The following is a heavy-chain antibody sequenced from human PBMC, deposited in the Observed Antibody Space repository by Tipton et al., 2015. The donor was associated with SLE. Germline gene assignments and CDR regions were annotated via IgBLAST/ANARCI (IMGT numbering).Heavy chain of an antibody. CDR2: INHSGST. Sequence: TLSLTCAVYGGSFSGYYWSWIRQPPGKGLEWIGEINHSGSTTYNPSLKSRVIISADTSKNQFSLRLNSVTAADSAVYYCALDGGTGTTFDYWGQGTLVTVSS. CDR1: GGSFSGYY. V-gene: IGHV4-34*01. J-gene: IGHJ4*02. CDR3: ALDGGTGTTFDY. D-gene: IGHD1-7*01.